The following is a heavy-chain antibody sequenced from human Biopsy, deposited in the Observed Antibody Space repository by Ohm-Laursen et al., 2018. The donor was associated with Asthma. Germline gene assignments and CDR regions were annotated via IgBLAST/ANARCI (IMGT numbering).Heavy chain of an antibody. CDR3: VRDGTDDAFDI. D-gene: IGHD1-1*01. J-gene: IGHJ3*02. V-gene: IGHV3-30*06. CDR2: ISKDASTQ. CDR1: GFSFSNFA. Sequence: SLRLSCAAPGFSFSNFAIHWVRQAPGKGLEWVGVISKDASTQDYADSVKGRFTMARDNSKNTLDLQMNSLREEDTAAYYCVRDGTDDAFDIWDQGTVVSVSS.